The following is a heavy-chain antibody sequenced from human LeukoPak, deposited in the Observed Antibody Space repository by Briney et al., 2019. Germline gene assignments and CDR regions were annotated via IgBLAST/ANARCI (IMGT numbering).Heavy chain of an antibody. CDR3: VRDFVVGYYYGMDV. CDR1: GFTFSSYS. J-gene: IGHJ6*02. D-gene: IGHD2-21*01. Sequence: PGGSLRLSCAASGFTFSSYSMNWVRQAPGKGLEWVSSISSSSSYIYYADSVKGRFTISRDSAKNSLYLQMNSLRAEDTAVYYCVRDFVVGYYYGMDVWGQGTTVTVSS. V-gene: IGHV3-21*01. CDR2: ISSSSSYI.